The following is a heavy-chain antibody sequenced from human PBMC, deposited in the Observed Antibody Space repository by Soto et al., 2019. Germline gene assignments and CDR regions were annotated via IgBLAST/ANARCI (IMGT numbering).Heavy chain of an antibody. V-gene: IGHV3-73*01. CDR3: TQYSSSWASDY. D-gene: IGHD6-13*01. CDR1: GFTFSGSA. J-gene: IGHJ4*02. CDR2: IRSKANSYAT. Sequence: ESGGGLVQPGGSLKLSCAASGFTFSGSAMHWVRQASGKGLEWVGRIRSKANSYATAYAASVKGRFTISRDDSKNTAYLQMNSLNTEDTAVYYCTQYSSSWASDYWGQGTLVTVSS.